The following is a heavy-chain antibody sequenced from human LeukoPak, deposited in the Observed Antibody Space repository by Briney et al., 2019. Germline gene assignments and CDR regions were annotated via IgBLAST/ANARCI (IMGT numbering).Heavy chain of an antibody. Sequence: SETLSLTCTVSGGSISSSSYYWGWIRQPPGKGLEWIGSIYYSGSTYYNPSLKSRVTISVDTSKNQFSLKLSSVTAADTAVYYCARCAAGTYYYYYYMDVWGKGTTVTVSS. V-gene: IGHV4-39*07. D-gene: IGHD6-13*01. CDR1: GGSISSSSYY. J-gene: IGHJ6*03. CDR3: ARCAAGTYYYYYYMDV. CDR2: IYYSGST.